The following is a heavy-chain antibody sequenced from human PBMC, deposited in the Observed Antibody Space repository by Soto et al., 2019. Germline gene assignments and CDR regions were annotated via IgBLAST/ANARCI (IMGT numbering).Heavy chain of an antibody. Sequence: GGSLRLSCAASGFTFSSYEMNWVRQAPGKGLEWVSYISSSCSTIYYADSVKGRLTISRDNAKNSLYLQMNSLRAEDTAVYYCARDYYYDSEGIDYWGQGTLVTVSS. CDR2: ISSSCSTI. CDR3: ARDYYYDSEGIDY. D-gene: IGHD3-22*01. V-gene: IGHV3-48*03. CDR1: GFTFSSYE. J-gene: IGHJ4*02.